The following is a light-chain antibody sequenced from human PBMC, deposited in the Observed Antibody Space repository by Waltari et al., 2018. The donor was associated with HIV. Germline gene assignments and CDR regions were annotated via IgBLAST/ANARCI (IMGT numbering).Light chain of an antibody. V-gene: IGLV2-23*02. CDR1: TSDVGSYNL. J-gene: IGLJ2*01. Sequence: QSALTQPASVSGSPGQSITISCTGTTSDVGSYNLVSWYQQNPDKAPKLMIYEVSKRPSGVSNRFSGSKSGNTASLTISGLQAEDEAAYYYCSYAGSSTLIFGGGTKLTVL. CDR3: CSYAGSSTLI. CDR2: EVS.